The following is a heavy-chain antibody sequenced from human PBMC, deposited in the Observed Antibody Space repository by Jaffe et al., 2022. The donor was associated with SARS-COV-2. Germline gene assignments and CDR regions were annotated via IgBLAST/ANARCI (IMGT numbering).Heavy chain of an antibody. CDR3: ARVGSSSSWSGPSDY. Sequence: EVQLVESGGGLVQPGGSLRLSCAASGFTFSDHYMDWVRQAPGKGLEWVGRTRNKANSYTTEYAASVKGRFTISRDDSKNSLYLQMNSLKTEDTAVYYCARVGSSSSWSGPSDYWGQGTLVTVSS. J-gene: IGHJ4*02. V-gene: IGHV3-72*01. CDR1: GFTFSDHY. D-gene: IGHD6-13*01. CDR2: TRNKANSYTT.